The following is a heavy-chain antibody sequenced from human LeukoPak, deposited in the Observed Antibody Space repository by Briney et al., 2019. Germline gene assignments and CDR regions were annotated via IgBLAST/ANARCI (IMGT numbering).Heavy chain of an antibody. CDR3: ARGGDVVVITFDLDY. CDR2: IIPIFGTA. V-gene: IGHV1-69*05. Sequence: SVKVSCKASGGTFSSYAISWVRQAPGQGLEWMGGIIPIFGTANYAQKFQGRVTITTDESTSTAYMELSSLRSEDTAVYYCARGGDVVVITFDLDYWGQGTLVTVSS. CDR1: GGTFSSYA. D-gene: IGHD3-22*01. J-gene: IGHJ4*02.